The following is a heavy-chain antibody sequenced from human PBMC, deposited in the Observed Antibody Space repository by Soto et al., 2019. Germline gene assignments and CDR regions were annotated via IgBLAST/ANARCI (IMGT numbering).Heavy chain of an antibody. CDR2: IIPIFGTA. CDR1: GGTFSSYA. D-gene: IGHD5-12*01. J-gene: IGHJ6*02. Sequence: QVQLVQSGAEVQKPGSSVKVSCKASGGTFSSYAISWVRQAPGQGLEWLGGIIPIFGTANYAQKFQGRVTITADEATSTAYRELSSLRSEDTAVYYWASSYSGDDFAPDYYYGMDVWGQGTTVTV. CDR3: ASSYSGDDFAPDYYYGMDV. V-gene: IGHV1-69*01.